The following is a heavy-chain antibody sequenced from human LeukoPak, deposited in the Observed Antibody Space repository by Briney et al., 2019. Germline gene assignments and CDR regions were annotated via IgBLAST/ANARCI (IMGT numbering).Heavy chain of an antibody. CDR1: GVSFRDYT. V-gene: IGHV1-69*05. CDR3: ASRFTARQLVPADYYHMDV. Sequence: GASVKVSCKASGVSFRDYTINWVRQAPGQGLEWMGAIIPISGTTNYAQRLQGRVTLTMDDSATTAFMEMSSLRSEDTAVYYCASRFTARQLVPADYYHMDVWGKGTTVFVSS. CDR2: IIPISGTT. D-gene: IGHD6-13*01. J-gene: IGHJ6*03.